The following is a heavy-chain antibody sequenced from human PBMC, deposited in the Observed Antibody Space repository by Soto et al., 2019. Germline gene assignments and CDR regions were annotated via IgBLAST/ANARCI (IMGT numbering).Heavy chain of an antibody. CDR2: INYSGST. Sequence: QVQLQESGPGLVKPSETLSLTCTVSGGSISSYYWSWIRQPPGKGLECIGYINYSGSTNYNPSLKSRLTISIDTSMNQFSLKLSSVTAADTAVYYCASLAEYFQHWGQGTLVTVST. J-gene: IGHJ1*01. CDR1: GGSISSYY. CDR3: ASLAEYFQH. V-gene: IGHV4-59*08.